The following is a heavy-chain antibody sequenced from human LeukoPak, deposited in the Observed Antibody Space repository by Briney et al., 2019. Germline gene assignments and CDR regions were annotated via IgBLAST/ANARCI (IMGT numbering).Heavy chain of an antibody. CDR2: IRSKADNYAT. Sequence: GGSLRLSCAASGFTFSGSPILWVRQASGKGLEWVGRIRSKADNYATAYAASVQGRCTISRDDPKNTAYLQLNSLKTEDTAVYYCTQSNYWGQGALVTVSS. CDR3: TQSNY. J-gene: IGHJ4*02. V-gene: IGHV3-73*01. CDR1: GFTFSGSP.